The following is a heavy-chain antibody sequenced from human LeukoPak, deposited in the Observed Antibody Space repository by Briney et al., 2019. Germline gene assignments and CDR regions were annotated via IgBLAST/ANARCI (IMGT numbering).Heavy chain of an antibody. CDR2: ISTYNAKT. Sequence: EASVKVSCKASGYTFTSYGISWVRQAPGQGLEWMGWISTYNAKTTYAQKVQDRVTMTTDTSTSTAYMELRSLRSDDTAIYYCAREPLQMEHLYYFDHRGQGTLVTVSS. V-gene: IGHV1-18*01. CDR3: AREPLQMEHLYYFDH. J-gene: IGHJ4*02. CDR1: GYTFTSYG. D-gene: IGHD1-1*01.